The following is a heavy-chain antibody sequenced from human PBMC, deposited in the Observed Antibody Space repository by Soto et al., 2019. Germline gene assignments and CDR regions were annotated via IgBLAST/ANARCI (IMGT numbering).Heavy chain of an antibody. Sequence: SETLSLTCTVSGGSISSYYWSWIRQPPGKGLEWIGNIYYSGSTNYNPSLKSRVTISVDTSKNQFSLKLSSVTAADTVLFYCARHSELQWLGRYYFDYWGQGTLVTVSS. CDR1: GGSISSYY. CDR2: IYYSGST. J-gene: IGHJ4*02. D-gene: IGHD6-19*01. CDR3: ARHSELQWLGRYYFDY. V-gene: IGHV4-59*08.